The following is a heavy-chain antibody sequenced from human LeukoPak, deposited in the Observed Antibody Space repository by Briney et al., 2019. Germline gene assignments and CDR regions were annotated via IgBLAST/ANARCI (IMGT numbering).Heavy chain of an antibody. D-gene: IGHD6-19*01. CDR1: GYTFTGYY. J-gene: IGHJ4*02. CDR3: ARTLESSGWYGGTDY. CDR2: INPNSGGT. Sequence: ASVKVSCKASGYTFTGYYMHWVRQAPGQGLEWMGRINPNSGGTNYAQKFQGRVAITTDESTSTAYMELSSLRSEDTAVYYCARTLESSGWYGGTDYWGQGTLVTVSS. V-gene: IGHV1-2*06.